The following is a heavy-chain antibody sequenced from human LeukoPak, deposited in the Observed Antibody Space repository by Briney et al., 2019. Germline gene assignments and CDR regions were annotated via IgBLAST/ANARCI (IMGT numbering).Heavy chain of an antibody. CDR2: IIPIFGTA. CDR3: ARGRVATKEDHFDY. CDR1: GGTSSSYA. V-gene: IGHV1-69*13. Sequence: SVKVSCKASGGTSSSYAISWVRQAPGQGLEWMGGIIPIFGTANYAQKFQGRVTITADESTSTAYMELSSLRSEDTAVYYCARGRVATKEDHFDYWGQGTLVTVSS. J-gene: IGHJ4*02. D-gene: IGHD5-24*01.